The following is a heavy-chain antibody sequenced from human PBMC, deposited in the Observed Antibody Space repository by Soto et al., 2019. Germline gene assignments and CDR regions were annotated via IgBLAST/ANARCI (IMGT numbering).Heavy chain of an antibody. D-gene: IGHD2-8*01. CDR2: ISDSGDST. CDR1: GFTFSSYA. J-gene: IGHJ4*02. Sequence: GGSLRLSCAASGFTFSSYAMSWVRQAPGKGLEWVSVISDSGDSTNYADSVKGRFTISRDNSKNTLYLQMNSLRAEDTAVYYSAKSTSNSRYAVSEYWGQGTLVTVSS. CDR3: AKSTSNSRYAVSEY. V-gene: IGHV3-23*01.